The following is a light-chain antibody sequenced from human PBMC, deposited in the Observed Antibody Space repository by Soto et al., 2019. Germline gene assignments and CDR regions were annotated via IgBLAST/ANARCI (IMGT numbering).Light chain of an antibody. CDR3: QQRGDWPLT. V-gene: IGKV3-11*01. J-gene: IGKJ4*01. CDR1: QSVGDS. Sequence: EIVLKQPPATLSLSPGESATLSCRASQSVGDSFAWYQQKPGQAPRLLIYDASNRATGIPARFSGSGSGTDFTLTISSLEPEDFAVYYGQQRGDWPLTFGGGTKVEVK. CDR2: DAS.